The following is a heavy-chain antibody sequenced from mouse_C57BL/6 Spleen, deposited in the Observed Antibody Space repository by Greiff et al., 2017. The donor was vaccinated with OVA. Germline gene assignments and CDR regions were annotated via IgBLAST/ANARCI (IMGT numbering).Heavy chain of an antibody. CDR3: ARGGYYGSNYFDY. D-gene: IGHD1-1*01. Sequence: QVQLQQSGAELVRPGTSVPVSFTASLYSFTNYLIEWVKQRPGQGLEWIGVINPGSGGTNYNEKFKGKATLTADKSSSTAYMQLSSLTSEDSAVYFCARGGYYGSNYFDYWGQGTTRTVSS. CDR2: INPGSGGT. CDR1: LYSFTNYL. J-gene: IGHJ2*01. V-gene: IGHV1-54*01.